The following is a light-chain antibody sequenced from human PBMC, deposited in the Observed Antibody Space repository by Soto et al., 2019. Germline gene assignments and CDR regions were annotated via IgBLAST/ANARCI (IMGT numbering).Light chain of an antibody. V-gene: IGLV4-69*01. Sequence: QLVLTQSPSASASRGASVNLTCTLSSGHSSYAIAWHQQQPEKGPRYLMKVSSDGSHSKGDGIPDRFSGSSSGAERYLTISSLQSEDEADYYCQTWGTGVVVFGGGTKLNVL. CDR1: SGHSSYA. CDR2: VSSDGSH. J-gene: IGLJ2*01. CDR3: QTWGTGVVV.